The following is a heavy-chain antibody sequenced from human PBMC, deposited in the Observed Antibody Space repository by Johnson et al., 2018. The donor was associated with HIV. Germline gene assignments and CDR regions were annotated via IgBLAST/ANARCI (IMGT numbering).Heavy chain of an antibody. J-gene: IGHJ3*02. CDR3: ARGPILECLSGDGFDM. Sequence: VQLVESGGGLVQPGGSLRLSCAASGFTFSSYDMHWVHQATGKGLEWVSAIGTAVDTYYPGSVKGRFTISRENAKNSLYLQMNSLRVEDTAMYYCARGPILECLSGDGFDMWGQGQMVTVYS. D-gene: IGHD3-3*01. V-gene: IGHV3-13*01. CDR2: IGTAVDT. CDR1: GFTFSSYD.